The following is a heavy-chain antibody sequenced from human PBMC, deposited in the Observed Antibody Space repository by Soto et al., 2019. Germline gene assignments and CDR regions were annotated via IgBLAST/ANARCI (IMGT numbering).Heavy chain of an antibody. CDR2: ISDTGSSH. V-gene: IGHV3-30*18. CDR3: AKDRGGDCPDNSCYFGADY. J-gene: IGHJ4*02. CDR1: GFTFSSYG. D-gene: IGHD2-2*01. Sequence: GGSLRLSCVGSGFTFSSYGMHWVRQAPGKGLECVAVISDTGSSHYYAASVEGRFTISRENSKNTLSLHMDRLIVEDTAVYYCAKDRGGDCPDNSCYFGADYWGQGTPVTVSS.